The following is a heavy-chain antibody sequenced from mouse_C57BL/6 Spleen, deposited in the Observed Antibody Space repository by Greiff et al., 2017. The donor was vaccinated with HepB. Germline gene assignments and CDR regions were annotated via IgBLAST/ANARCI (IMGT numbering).Heavy chain of an antibody. D-gene: IGHD2-1*01. J-gene: IGHJ2*01. CDR2: IDPETGGT. V-gene: IGHV1-15*01. Sequence: VQLQQSGAELVRPGASVTLSCKASGYTFTDYEMHWVKQTPVHGLEWIGAIDPETGGTAYNQKFKGKAILTADKSSSTAYMEPRSLTSEDSAVYDCTRYGNYFDYWGQGTTLTVSS. CDR1: GYTFTDYE. CDR3: TRYGNYFDY.